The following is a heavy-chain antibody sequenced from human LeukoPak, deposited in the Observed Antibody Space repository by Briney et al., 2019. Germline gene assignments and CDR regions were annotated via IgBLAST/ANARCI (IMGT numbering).Heavy chain of an antibody. J-gene: IGHJ6*03. CDR2: ISSSSSYI. CDR3: ANVVVVPGSNYYMDV. V-gene: IGHV3-21*01. Sequence: GGSLRLSCAASGFTFSSYSMNWVRQAPGKGLEWVSSISSSSSYIYYADSVKGRFTISRDNSKNTLYLQMNSLRAEDTAVYYCANVVVVPGSNYYMDVWGKGTTVTVSS. D-gene: IGHD2-2*01. CDR1: GFTFSSYS.